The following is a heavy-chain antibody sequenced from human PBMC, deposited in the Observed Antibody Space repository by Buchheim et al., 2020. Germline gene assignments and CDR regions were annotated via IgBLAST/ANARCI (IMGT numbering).Heavy chain of an antibody. CDR3: ASDVRTGEKYYYYYGMDV. D-gene: IGHD1-1*01. J-gene: IGHJ6*02. V-gene: IGHV1-46*01. CDR1: GYTFTSYY. Sequence: QVQLVQSGAEVKKPGASVKVSCKASGYTFTSYYMHWVRQAPGQGLEWMGIINPSGGSTSYAQKFQGRVTMTRDTSTHPVYMELSSLRSEDTAVYYCASDVRTGEKYYYYYGMDVGGQGTT. CDR2: INPSGGST.